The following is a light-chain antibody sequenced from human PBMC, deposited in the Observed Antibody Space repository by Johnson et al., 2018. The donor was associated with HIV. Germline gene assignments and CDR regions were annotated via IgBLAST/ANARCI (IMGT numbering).Light chain of an antibody. CDR2: ENN. V-gene: IGLV1-51*02. J-gene: IGLJ1*01. CDR3: GTWDSSRTPGGV. Sequence: QSVLTQPPSVSAAPGQKVTISCSGSSSNIGNNYLSWYQQLPGTAPKLLIYENNKRPSEIPDRFSGSKSGTSATLGITELQSGDEADYYCGTWDSSRTPGGVFGTGTKVTVL. CDR1: SSNIGNNY.